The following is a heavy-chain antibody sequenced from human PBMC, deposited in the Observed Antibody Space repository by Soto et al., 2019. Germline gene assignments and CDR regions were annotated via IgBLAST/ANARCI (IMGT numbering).Heavy chain of an antibody. D-gene: IGHD3-10*01. Sequence: QVQLVESGGGVVQPGRSLRLSCAASGFMFSGFGMHWVRQAPGKGLQWVAGISKDGSKKYYGDSVKGRFTISRDNSRKTLYLQMNGLRARDTAVYYCANPLGYYFGLGSHDEASDMWGQGTVVTVSS. J-gene: IGHJ3*02. CDR1: GFMFSGFG. CDR2: ISKDGSKK. CDR3: ANPLGYYFGLGSHDEASDM. V-gene: IGHV3-30*18.